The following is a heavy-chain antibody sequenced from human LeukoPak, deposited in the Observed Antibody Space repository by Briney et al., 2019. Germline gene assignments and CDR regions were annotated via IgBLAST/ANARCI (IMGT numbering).Heavy chain of an antibody. CDR1: GFTFSSYA. V-gene: IGHV3-30*04. Sequence: GGSLRLSCAASGFTFSSYAMHWVRQAPGKGLEGVAVISYDGSNKYYADSVKGRFTISRDNSKNTLYLQMNSLRAEDTAVYYCAREAAASSYHYDYWGQGTLVTVSS. CDR2: ISYDGSNK. J-gene: IGHJ4*02. CDR3: AREAAASSYHYDY. D-gene: IGHD6-6*01.